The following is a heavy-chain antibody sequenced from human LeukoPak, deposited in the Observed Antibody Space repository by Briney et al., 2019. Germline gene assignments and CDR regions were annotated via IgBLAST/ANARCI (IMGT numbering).Heavy chain of an antibody. V-gene: IGHV1-69*13. Sequence: ASVKVSCKSSGGTFNDYAISWVRQAPGQGLEWMGGIIPAYGTATYAQRFSDRLTITADESVTTGYMELSGLRSDDTAVYYCARNIGNWYYFDYWGQGTLATVSS. CDR3: ARNIGNWYYFDY. CDR1: GGTFNDYA. CDR2: IIPAYGTA. J-gene: IGHJ4*02. D-gene: IGHD1-1*01.